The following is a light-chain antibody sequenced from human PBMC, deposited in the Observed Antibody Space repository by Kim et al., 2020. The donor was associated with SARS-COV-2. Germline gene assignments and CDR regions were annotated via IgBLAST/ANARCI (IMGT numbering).Light chain of an antibody. Sequence: PPGARATPPGRASQSMGPNLAGYHQKPGQAPRLLIYGASTRATGVPARISGSASGSDFTLTISTLQSGDFGIYYCQQYNNWFPYTFGQGTKLEI. J-gene: IGKJ2*01. CDR2: GAS. V-gene: IGKV3-15*01. CDR3: QQYNNWFPYT. CDR1: QSMGPN.